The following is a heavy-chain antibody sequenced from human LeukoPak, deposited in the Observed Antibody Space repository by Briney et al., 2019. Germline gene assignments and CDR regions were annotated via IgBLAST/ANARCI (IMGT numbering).Heavy chain of an antibody. J-gene: IGHJ5*02. V-gene: IGHV1-2*02. D-gene: IGHD3-22*01. Sequence: ASVKVSCKASGYTFTGYYMYGVGQGPGQGREWMGWIYPNSGGTNYAQKSQGTVTLTRATSISTPYMELSRLRSDAPAVYYCARDRITMIVNWFDPWGQGTLVTVSS. CDR2: IYPNSGGT. CDR1: GYTFTGYY. CDR3: ARDRITMIVNWFDP.